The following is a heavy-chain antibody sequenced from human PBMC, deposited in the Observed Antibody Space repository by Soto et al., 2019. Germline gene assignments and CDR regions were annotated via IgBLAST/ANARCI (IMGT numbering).Heavy chain of an antibody. D-gene: IGHD6-6*01. Sequence: GESLKISCQVSGYTFTNFWITWLRQMPGKGLEWMGIIYPGDSDTRYSPSFQGQVTISIDKSISTAYLQWSSLKASDTAIYFCAKVPEYRDGSSFYYFDSWGQGAPVTVSS. CDR2: IYPGDSDT. V-gene: IGHV5-51*01. J-gene: IGHJ4*02. CDR3: AKVPEYRDGSSFYYFDS. CDR1: GYTFTNFW.